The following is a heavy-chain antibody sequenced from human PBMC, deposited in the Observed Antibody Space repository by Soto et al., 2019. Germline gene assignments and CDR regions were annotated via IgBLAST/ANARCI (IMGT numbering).Heavy chain of an antibody. V-gene: IGHV3-74*01. CDR2: INTDGSST. D-gene: IGHD3-9*01. CDR3: ARAPGGYYID. CDR1: GFSFSSYW. Sequence: EVQLVESGGGLVQPGGSLRLSCADSGFSFSSYWMHWVRQGPGKGLVWVSRINTDGSSTNYADSVKGRFTISRDNAKNTGYLQMNSLRDEDTAVYYCARAPGGYYIDWGQGTMVTVSS. J-gene: IGHJ3*01.